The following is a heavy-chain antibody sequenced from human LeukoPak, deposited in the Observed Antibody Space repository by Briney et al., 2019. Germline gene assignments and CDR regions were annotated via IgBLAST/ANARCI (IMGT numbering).Heavy chain of an antibody. CDR3: ARDSQEFFQH. Sequence: PGGSLRLSCAASGFTFDNYAIHWVRQAPGKGLEWVSLISGDGGSTYYADSMKGRFTISRDNSKNSLYLQMNSLRTEDAASYYCARDSQEFFQHWGQGTLVTVSS. CDR2: ISGDGGST. CDR1: GFTFDNYA. V-gene: IGHV3-43*02. J-gene: IGHJ1*01.